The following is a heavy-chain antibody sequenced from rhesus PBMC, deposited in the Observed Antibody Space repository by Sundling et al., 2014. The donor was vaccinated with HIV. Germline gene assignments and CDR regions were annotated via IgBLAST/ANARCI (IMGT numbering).Heavy chain of an antibody. V-gene: IGHV4-173*01. D-gene: IGHD2-21*01. CDR3: ATEKHSKWSAETDY. CDR1: GGSFSSNY. CDR2: ISGSGGST. Sequence: QVQLQESGPGLVKPSETLSLTCAVSGGSFSSNYWTWIRQPPGKGLEWIGRISGSGGSTDYNPSLKSRVTISRDTSKNQFSLKLSSVTAADTAVYYCATEKHSKWSAETDYWGQGVLVTVSS. J-gene: IGHJ4*01.